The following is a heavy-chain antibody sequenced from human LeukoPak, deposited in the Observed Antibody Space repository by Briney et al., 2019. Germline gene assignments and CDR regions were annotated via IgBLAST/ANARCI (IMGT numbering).Heavy chain of an antibody. V-gene: IGHV3-23*01. CDR2: IDDSGGNT. J-gene: IGHJ4*02. Sequence: RPGGSLRLSCAASGFTFSSYAMSWVRQAPGKGLEWVSAIDDSGGNTYYADSVKGRFTISRANSTNTLSLQMNSWGAEDTAVYYCAKDGVYGSGSSYYFDYWGQGTLVTVSS. CDR3: AKDGVYGSGSSYYFDY. CDR1: GFTFSSYA. D-gene: IGHD3-10*01.